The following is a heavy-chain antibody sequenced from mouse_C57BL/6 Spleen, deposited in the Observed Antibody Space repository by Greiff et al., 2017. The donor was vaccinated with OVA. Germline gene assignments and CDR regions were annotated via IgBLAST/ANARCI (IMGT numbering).Heavy chain of an antibody. Sequence: EVKLMESGGGLVKPGGSLKLSCAASGFTFSSYAMSWVRPTPEKRLEWVATISDGGSYTYYPDNVKGRFTISRDNAKNNLYLQMSHLKSEDTAMYYCARGRDDYWNYAMDYWGQGTSVTVSS. D-gene: IGHD2-4*01. CDR1: GFTFSSYA. J-gene: IGHJ4*01. CDR3: ARGRDDYWNYAMDY. CDR2: ISDGGSYT. V-gene: IGHV5-4*03.